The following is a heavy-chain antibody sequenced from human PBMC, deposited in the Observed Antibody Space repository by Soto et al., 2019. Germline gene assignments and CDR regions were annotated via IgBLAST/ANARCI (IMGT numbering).Heavy chain of an antibody. CDR2: IIPIFGTA. CDR1: GGTFSSYA. J-gene: IGHJ4*02. Sequence: ASVKVSCKASGGTFSSYAISWVRQAPGQGLEWMGGIIPIFGTANYAQKFQGRVTITADESKNTLYLQMNSLRAEDTAVYYCANRQGPYWGQGTLVTVSS. CDR3: ANRQGPY. V-gene: IGHV1-69*13.